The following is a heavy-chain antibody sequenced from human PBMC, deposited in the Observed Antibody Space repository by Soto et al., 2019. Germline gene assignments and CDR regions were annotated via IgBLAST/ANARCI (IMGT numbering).Heavy chain of an antibody. Sequence: PSETLSLICTVSGGSISSYYGSWIRQPPGKGLEWIGYIKHSGSTNYNPSLKSRVTISVDTSKNQFSLKLSSVTAADTAVYYCARVLGRLGYYYYYGMDVWGQGTTVTVSS. J-gene: IGHJ6*02. CDR1: GGSISSYY. CDR3: ARVLGRLGYYYYYGMDV. V-gene: IGHV4-59*08. D-gene: IGHD3-16*01. CDR2: IKHSGST.